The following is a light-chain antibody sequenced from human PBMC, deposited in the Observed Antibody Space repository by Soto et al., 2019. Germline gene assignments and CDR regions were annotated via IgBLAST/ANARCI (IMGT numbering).Light chain of an antibody. Sequence: EIVLTQSPATQSLSPGERATLSCRASQSVSSYLAWYQQKPGQAPRLLIYDASNRATGIPARFSGSGSGTDFTLTISSLEPEDFAVYYCQQRSNWLFTFGGGTKVEIK. J-gene: IGKJ4*01. CDR1: QSVSSY. V-gene: IGKV3-11*01. CDR3: QQRSNWLFT. CDR2: DAS.